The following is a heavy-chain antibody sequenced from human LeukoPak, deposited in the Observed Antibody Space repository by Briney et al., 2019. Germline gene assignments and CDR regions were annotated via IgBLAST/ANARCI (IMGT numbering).Heavy chain of an antibody. CDR2: IWYDGSNK. CDR1: GFTFSSYG. V-gene: IGHV3-33*01. D-gene: IGHD6-13*01. J-gene: IGHJ4*02. CDR3: ARGHIAAAGTGFDY. Sequence: PGGSLRPSCAASGFTFSSYGMHWVRQAPGKGLEWVAVIWYDGSNKYYADSVKGRFTISRDNSKNTLYLQMNSLRAEDTAVYYCARGHIAAAGTGFDYWGQGTLVTVSS.